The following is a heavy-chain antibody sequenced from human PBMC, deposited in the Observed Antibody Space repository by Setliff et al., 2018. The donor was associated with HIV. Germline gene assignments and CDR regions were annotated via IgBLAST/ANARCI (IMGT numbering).Heavy chain of an antibody. J-gene: IGHJ5*02. Sequence: SVKVSCKASGGTFRNYAISWVRQAPGQGLEWMGGIIRIFGTANYAQKFQGRVTITADESTSTAYMELSSLRSEDTAVYYCARAPGDYEVWFDPWGQGTLVTVSS. CDR2: IIRIFGTA. CDR3: ARAPGDYEVWFDP. V-gene: IGHV1-69*13. D-gene: IGHD4-17*01. CDR1: GGTFRNYA.